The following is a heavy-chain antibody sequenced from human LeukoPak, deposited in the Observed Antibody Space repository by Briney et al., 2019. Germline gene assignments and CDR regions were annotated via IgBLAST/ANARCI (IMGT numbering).Heavy chain of an antibody. V-gene: IGHV3-73*01. D-gene: IGHD3-22*01. CDR2: IRSKANSYAT. CDR3: TRGYYYDSSGYAKDY. Sequence: GGSLRLSCAASGFTFSGSAMHWVRQASGKGLEWVGRIRSKANSYATAYAASVKGRFTISRDDSKNTAYLQMSSLKTEDTAVYYCTRGYYYDSSGYAKDYWGQGTLVTVSS. J-gene: IGHJ4*02. CDR1: GFTFSGSA.